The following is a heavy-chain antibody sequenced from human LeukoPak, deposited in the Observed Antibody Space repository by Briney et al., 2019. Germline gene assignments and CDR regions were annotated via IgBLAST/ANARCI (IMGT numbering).Heavy chain of an antibody. Sequence: AGGSLRLSCAASGFTFSRYWMSWVRQAPGKGLEWVANIKEDGSEKYYVDSVKGRLTIPRDNAKNSLSLQIKSLRAEDTAVYYCARGDNWNFAYLDYWGQGTLVTVSS. V-gene: IGHV3-7*01. CDR3: ARGDNWNFAYLDY. CDR2: IKEDGSEK. D-gene: IGHD1-1*01. CDR1: GFTFSRYW. J-gene: IGHJ4*02.